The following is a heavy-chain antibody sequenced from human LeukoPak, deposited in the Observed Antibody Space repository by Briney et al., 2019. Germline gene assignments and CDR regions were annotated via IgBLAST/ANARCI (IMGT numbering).Heavy chain of an antibody. V-gene: IGHV4-30-2*01. CDR3: ARDSPGGIRFLESGLHY. CDR1: GGSISSGGYY. J-gene: IGHJ4*02. Sequence: SETLSLTCTVSGGSISSGGYYWSWIRQPPGKGLEWIGYIYHSGSTYYNPSLKSRVTISVDRSKNQFSLKLSSVTAADTAVYYCARDSPGGIRFLESGLHYWGQGTLVTVSS. CDR2: IYHSGST. D-gene: IGHD3-3*01.